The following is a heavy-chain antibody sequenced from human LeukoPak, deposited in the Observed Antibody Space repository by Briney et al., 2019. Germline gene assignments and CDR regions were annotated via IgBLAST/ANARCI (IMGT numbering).Heavy chain of an antibody. CDR3: ATPVGNCGEEYFDY. Sequence: PGGSLRLSCAASGFTFSDYYMIWIRQAPGKGLEWVSYISSSSTYTNYADSVKGRFTIYRDNAKNSLYLNMNSLRTEDTTVYYCATPVGNCGEEYFDYWGQGTRAIVS. D-gene: IGHD3-10*01. V-gene: IGHV3-11*03. CDR1: GFTFSDYY. CDR2: ISSSSTYT. J-gene: IGHJ4*02.